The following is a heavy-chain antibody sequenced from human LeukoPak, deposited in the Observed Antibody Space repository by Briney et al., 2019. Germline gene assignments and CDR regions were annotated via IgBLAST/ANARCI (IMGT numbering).Heavy chain of an antibody. V-gene: IGHV1-24*01. Sequence: WASVTVSCKVSGYTLTELSMHWVRQAAGKGLEWMGGFYPEDGETIYAQKFQGRVTMIEDTSTDTAYMELSSLRSEDTAVYYCATLVSVSMGIMAESINWFDPWGQGTLVTVSS. CDR2: FYPEDGET. CDR3: ATLVSVSMGIMAESINWFDP. CDR1: GYTLTELS. J-gene: IGHJ5*02. D-gene: IGHD3-16*01.